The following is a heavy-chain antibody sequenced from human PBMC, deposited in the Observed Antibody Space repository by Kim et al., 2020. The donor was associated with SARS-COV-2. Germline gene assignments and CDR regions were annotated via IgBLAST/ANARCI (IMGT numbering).Heavy chain of an antibody. J-gene: IGHJ4*02. CDR1: GFTFSSYA. CDR2: ISGSGGST. D-gene: IGHD7-27*01. CDR3: AKDPNWGSYYFDY. Sequence: GGSLRLSCAASGFTFSSYAMSWVRQAPGKGLEWVSAISGSGGSTYYADSVKGRFTISRDNSNNTLYLQMNSLRAEDTAVYYCAKDPNWGSYYFDYWGQGTLVTVSS. V-gene: IGHV3-23*01.